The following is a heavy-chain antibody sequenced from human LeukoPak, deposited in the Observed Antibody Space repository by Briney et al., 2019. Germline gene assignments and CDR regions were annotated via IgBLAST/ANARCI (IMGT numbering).Heavy chain of an antibody. CDR1: GASITRDY. Sequence: PSETLSLTCTVSGASITRDYWTWIRQSPGRGLEWVAYIYSGGSTKYNPSLKSRLTLSVDTSRNQFSLKLSSVTAADTAVYYCARAFHCGGDCYPFPDYWGQGTLVTVSS. V-gene: IGHV4-59*12. CDR3: ARAFHCGGDCYPFPDY. J-gene: IGHJ4*02. CDR2: IYSGGST. D-gene: IGHD2-21*02.